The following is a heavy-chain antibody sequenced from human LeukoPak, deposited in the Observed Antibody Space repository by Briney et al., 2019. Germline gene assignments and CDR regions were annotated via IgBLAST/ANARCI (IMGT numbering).Heavy chain of an antibody. CDR2: INSDGSST. CDR1: GFTFSSYW. J-gene: IGHJ6*03. CDR3: ARGGSYDFWSGYFTGYYMDV. V-gene: IGHV3-74*01. Sequence: TGGSLILSCAASGFTFSSYWMHWVRQAPGKGLVWVSRINSDGSSTSYADSVKGRFTISRDNAKNTLYLQMNSLRAEDTAVYYCARGGSYDFWSGYFTGYYMDVWGKGTTVTASS. D-gene: IGHD3-3*01.